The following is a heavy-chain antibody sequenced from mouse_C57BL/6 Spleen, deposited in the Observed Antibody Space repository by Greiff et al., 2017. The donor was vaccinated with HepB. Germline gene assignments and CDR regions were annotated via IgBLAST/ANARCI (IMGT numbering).Heavy chain of an antibody. CDR2: IYPSDSET. J-gene: IGHJ1*03. Sequence: QVHVKQPGAELVRPGSSVKLSCKASGYTFTSYWMDWVKQRPGQGLEWIGNIYPSDSETHYNQKFKDKATLTVDKSSSTAYMQLSSLTSEDSAVYYCARERYYGSSPYWYFDVWGTGTTVTVSS. V-gene: IGHV1-61*01. CDR3: ARERYYGSSPYWYFDV. D-gene: IGHD1-1*01. CDR1: GYTFTSYW.